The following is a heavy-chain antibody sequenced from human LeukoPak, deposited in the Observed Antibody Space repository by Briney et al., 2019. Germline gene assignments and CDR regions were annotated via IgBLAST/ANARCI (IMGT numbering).Heavy chain of an antibody. CDR3: ARARIAAAAPYFDY. Sequence: SGTLSLTCAVSGGSISSSNWWSWVRQPPGKGLEWIGEIYHSGSTNYNPSLKSRVNISVDKSKNQFSLKLSSVTAADTAVYYCARARIAAAAPYFDYWGQGTLVTVSS. V-gene: IGHV4-4*02. D-gene: IGHD6-13*01. J-gene: IGHJ4*02. CDR1: GGSISSSNW. CDR2: IYHSGST.